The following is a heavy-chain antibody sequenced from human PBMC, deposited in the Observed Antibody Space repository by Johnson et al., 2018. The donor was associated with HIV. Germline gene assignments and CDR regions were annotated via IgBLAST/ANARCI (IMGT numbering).Heavy chain of an antibody. CDR3: TTLSLITMIVVVIDAFDI. Sequence: QMQLVESGGGVVQPGRSLRLSCAASGFTFSSYAMHWVRQAPGKGLEWVAAISYDGSNKYYADSVKGRFTISRDNSKNTLYLQVHTLKTEDTAVYYCTTLSLITMIVVVIDAFDIWGQGTMVTVSS. CDR1: GFTFSSYA. CDR2: ISYDGSNK. J-gene: IGHJ3*02. V-gene: IGHV3-30-3*01. D-gene: IGHD3-22*01.